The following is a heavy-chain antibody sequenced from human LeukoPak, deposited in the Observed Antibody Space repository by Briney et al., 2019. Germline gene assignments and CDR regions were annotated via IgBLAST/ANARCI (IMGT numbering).Heavy chain of an antibody. V-gene: IGHV4-4*07. CDR3: ARGRKYTSGYRVTELGSGYSDY. J-gene: IGHJ4*02. Sequence: SETLSLTCTVSGGSISSYYWSWIRQPAGEGLEWIGHIYSTGSTNYNPSLKSRVTLSVDRSKNQFSLRLNSVTAADTAVYYCARGRKYTSGYRVTELGSGYSDYWGQGTLVTVSS. CDR1: GGSISSYY. D-gene: IGHD5-18*01. CDR2: IYSTGST.